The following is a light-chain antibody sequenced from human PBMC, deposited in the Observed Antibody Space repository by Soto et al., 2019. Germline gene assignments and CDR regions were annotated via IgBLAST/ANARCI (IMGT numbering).Light chain of an antibody. CDR3: QQYNSYWAT. Sequence: DIQMTQSPSTLSASVGDRVTITCRACQSISSWLAWYQQKPGKAPKLLIYDASSLESGVPSRFSGSGSGTEFTLTISSLQPDDFATYYCQQYNSYWATFGQGTKVDIK. CDR2: DAS. J-gene: IGKJ1*01. V-gene: IGKV1-5*01. CDR1: QSISSW.